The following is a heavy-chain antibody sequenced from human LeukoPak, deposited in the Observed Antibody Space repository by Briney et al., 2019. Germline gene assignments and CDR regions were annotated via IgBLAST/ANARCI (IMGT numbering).Heavy chain of an antibody. CDR3: ARDDYYYGSGSYYNGATLGFDY. J-gene: IGHJ4*02. CDR2: ISAYNDNT. Sequence: ASVKVSCKASGYTFTSYGISWVRQAPGQGLEWMGWISAYNDNTNYAQKLQGRVTMTTDTSTSTAYMELRSLRSDDTAVYYCARDDYYYGSGSYYNGATLGFDYWGQGTLVTVSS. V-gene: IGHV1-18*01. CDR1: GYTFTSYG. D-gene: IGHD3-10*01.